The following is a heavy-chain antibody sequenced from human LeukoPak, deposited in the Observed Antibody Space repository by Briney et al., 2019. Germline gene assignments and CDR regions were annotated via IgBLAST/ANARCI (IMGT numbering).Heavy chain of an antibody. V-gene: IGHV3-23*01. Sequence: TGGSLRLSCVASGFNFSVYPMTGVRQAPGKGLEWVSALSVSGDNAHYAASVKGRFTISRDNSKNTLYLHMNSLRAEDTAIYYCAMDRGYWGQGTLVTVSS. J-gene: IGHJ4*02. D-gene: IGHD2-15*01. CDR1: GFNFSVYP. CDR2: LSVSGDNA. CDR3: AMDRGY.